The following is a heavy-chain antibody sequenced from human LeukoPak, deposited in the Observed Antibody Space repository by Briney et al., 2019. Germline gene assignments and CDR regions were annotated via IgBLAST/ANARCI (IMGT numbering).Heavy chain of an antibody. V-gene: IGHV3-21*01. Sequence: GGSLRLSCAASGFTLRSYSMTWVRQAPGKGLEWVSSFTSSSRSIYYADSVKGRFTISRDNAKKSLYLQMNSLRAEDTAIYYCARENSGIAATGIIDYWGQGTLVTVSS. CDR3: ARENSGIAATGIIDY. J-gene: IGHJ4*02. CDR2: FTSSSRSI. D-gene: IGHD6-13*01. CDR1: GFTLRSYS.